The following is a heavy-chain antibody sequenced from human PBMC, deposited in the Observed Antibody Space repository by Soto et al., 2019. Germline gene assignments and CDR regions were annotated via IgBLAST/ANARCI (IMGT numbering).Heavy chain of an antibody. V-gene: IGHV3-53*01. D-gene: IGHD2-8*01. Sequence: PGGSLRLSCAASGLPVSSNYMAWVRQAPGKGLECVSLISRAGSTFYADSVKGRFTISRDNFKNTLWLEMNSLRAEDTAVYYCARDRRIDNGYYDYYYGMDVWGQGTTVTVSS. J-gene: IGHJ6*02. CDR1: GLPVSSNY. CDR2: ISRAGST. CDR3: ARDRRIDNGYYDYYYGMDV.